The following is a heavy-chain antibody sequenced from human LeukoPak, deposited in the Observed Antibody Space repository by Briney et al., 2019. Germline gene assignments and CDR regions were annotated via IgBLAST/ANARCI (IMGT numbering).Heavy chain of an antibody. V-gene: IGHV4-59*11. Sequence: SETLSLTCTVSGGSISSHYWSWIRQPPGKGLEWIGYIYYSGSTNYNPSLKSRVTISVDTSKNQFSLKLSSVTAADTAVYYSARAPGDDYGGKGEDYWGQGTLVTVSS. CDR2: IYYSGST. CDR1: GGSISSHY. J-gene: IGHJ4*02. D-gene: IGHD4-23*01. CDR3: ARAPGDDYGGKGEDY.